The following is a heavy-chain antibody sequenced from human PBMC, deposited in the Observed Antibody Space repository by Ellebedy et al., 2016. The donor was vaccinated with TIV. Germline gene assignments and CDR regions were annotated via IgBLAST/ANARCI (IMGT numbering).Heavy chain of an antibody. D-gene: IGHD3-10*01. V-gene: IGHV4-59*08. CDR3: ASRMVRGTLDPYYFDS. Sequence: SETLSLTCTVSGDSINSSYWSWIRQPPGKGLAWIGYISYIGSTNYNPSLKSRVTISLDTSKNQSSLKLSSVTAADTAVYYCASRMVRGTLDPYYFDSWGQGTLVTVSS. J-gene: IGHJ4*02. CDR1: GDSINSSY. CDR2: ISYIGST.